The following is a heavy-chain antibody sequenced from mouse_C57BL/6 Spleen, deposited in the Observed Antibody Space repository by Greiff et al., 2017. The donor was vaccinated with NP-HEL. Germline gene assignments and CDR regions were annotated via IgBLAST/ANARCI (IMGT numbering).Heavy chain of an antibody. Sequence: EVKLMESGPELVKPGDSVKISCKASGYSFTGYFMNWVMQSHGKSLEWIGRINPYNGDTFYNQKFKGKATLTVDKSSSTAHMELRSLTSEDSAVYYCARGKDYDWYFDVWGTGTTVTVSS. CDR3: ARGKDYDWYFDV. V-gene: IGHV1-20*01. J-gene: IGHJ1*03. D-gene: IGHD2-4*01. CDR1: GYSFTGYF. CDR2: INPYNGDT.